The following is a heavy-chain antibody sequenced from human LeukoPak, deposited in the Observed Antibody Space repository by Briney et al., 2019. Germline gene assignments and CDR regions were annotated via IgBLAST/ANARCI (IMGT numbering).Heavy chain of an antibody. Sequence: GGSLRLSCAASGFTFSSYAMNWVRQAPGKGLEWVSYISTSSRTIYYADSVKGRFTISRDNAKNSLYLQMNSLRAEDTAVYYCARDGYDFWSDYPTTLDYWGQGTLVTVSS. J-gene: IGHJ4*02. V-gene: IGHV3-48*01. CDR1: GFTFSSYA. D-gene: IGHD3-3*01. CDR2: ISTSSRTI. CDR3: ARDGYDFWSDYPTTLDY.